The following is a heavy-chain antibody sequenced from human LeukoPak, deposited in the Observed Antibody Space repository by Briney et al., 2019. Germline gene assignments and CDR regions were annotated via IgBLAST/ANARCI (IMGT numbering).Heavy chain of an antibody. Sequence: SETLSLTCAVYGGSFSGYYWSWIRQPPGKGLEWIGEINHSGSTNYNPSLKSRVTISVDTSKNQFSLQLNSATPEDTAVYYCARGGLISLANTPLGAFDIWGRGTMVSVSS. CDR2: INHSGST. J-gene: IGHJ3*02. CDR3: ARGGLISLANTPLGAFDI. D-gene: IGHD3/OR15-3a*01. V-gene: IGHV4-34*01. CDR1: GGSFSGYY.